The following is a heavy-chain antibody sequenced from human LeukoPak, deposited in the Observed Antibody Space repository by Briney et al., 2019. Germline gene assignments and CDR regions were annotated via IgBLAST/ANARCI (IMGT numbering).Heavy chain of an antibody. V-gene: IGHV1-2*02. J-gene: IGHJ4*01. CDR3: AGIYDYVWGSYLYRFDY. Sequence: ASVKVSCKASGYTFTGYYMHWVRQAPGQGLEWMGWINPNSGGTNYAQKFQGRVTMTRDTSISTAYMELSRLRSDDTAVYYCAGIYDYVWGSYLYRFDYWGQGTLVTVSS. D-gene: IGHD3-16*02. CDR2: INPNSGGT. CDR1: GYTFTGYY.